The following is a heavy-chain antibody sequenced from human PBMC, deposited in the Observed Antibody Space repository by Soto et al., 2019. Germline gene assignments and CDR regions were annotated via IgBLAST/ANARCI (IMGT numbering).Heavy chain of an antibody. CDR1: GFTVSSNY. CDR2: IYSGGST. CDR3: ARARGYSYGVNWFDP. D-gene: IGHD5-18*01. J-gene: IGHJ5*02. V-gene: IGHV3-53*04. Sequence: EVQLVESGGGLVQPGGSLRLSCAASGFTVSSNYMSWVRQAPGKGLEWVSVIYSGGSTYYADSVKGRFTTSRHNSKNTLYLQMNSLRAEDTAVYYCARARGYSYGVNWFDPWGQGTLVTVSS.